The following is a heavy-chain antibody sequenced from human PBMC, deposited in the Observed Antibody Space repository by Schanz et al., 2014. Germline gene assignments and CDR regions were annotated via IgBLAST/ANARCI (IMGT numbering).Heavy chain of an antibody. CDR3: AKDRSWDYDSSGYFDY. CDR2: IGTSGGT. J-gene: IGHJ4*02. V-gene: IGHV3-11*05. D-gene: IGHD3-22*01. CDR1: GFIFSDYY. Sequence: QVQLVESGGGLVKPGGSLRLSCAASGFIFSDYYMAWIRQAPGKGLEWVSTIGTSGGTNYAESVKGRFTISRDNSKNTLYLQMNSLRAEDTAVYYCAKDRSWDYDSSGYFDYWGQGTLVTVSS.